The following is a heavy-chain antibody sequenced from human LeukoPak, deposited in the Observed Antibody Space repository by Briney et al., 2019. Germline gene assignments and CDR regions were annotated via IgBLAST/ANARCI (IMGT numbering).Heavy chain of an antibody. CDR2: IYTSGST. Sequence: SQTLSLTCTVSGGSISSGSYYWSWIRQPAGKRLEWIGRIYTSGSTNYNPSLKSRVTISVDTSKNQFSLKLSSVTAADTAVYYCARDSYDFWSGYYSDYWGQGTLVTVSS. CDR3: ARDSYDFWSGYYSDY. J-gene: IGHJ4*02. CDR1: GGSISSGSYY. D-gene: IGHD3-3*01. V-gene: IGHV4-61*02.